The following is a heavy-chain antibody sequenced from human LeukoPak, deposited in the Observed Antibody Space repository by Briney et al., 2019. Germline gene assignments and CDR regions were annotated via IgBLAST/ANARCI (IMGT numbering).Heavy chain of an antibody. CDR1: GFTFSSYV. J-gene: IGHJ5*02. D-gene: IGHD2-15*01. CDR2: ISGSGGST. CDR3: ASNRGYCSGGSCYKPYNWFDP. V-gene: IGHV3-23*01. Sequence: GGSLRLSCAASGFTFSSYVISWVRQAPGKGLGWVSAISGSGGSTYYADSVKGRFTISRDNSKNTLYLQMNSLRAEDTAVYYCASNRGYCSGGSCYKPYNWFDPWGQGTLVTVSS.